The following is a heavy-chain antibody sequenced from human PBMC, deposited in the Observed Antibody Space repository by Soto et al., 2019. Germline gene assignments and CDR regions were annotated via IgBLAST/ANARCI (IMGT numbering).Heavy chain of an antibody. CDR1: GFTFSNYA. CDR2: ISGSGAGT. V-gene: IGHV3-23*01. CDR3: AKDLYSSAWNLAP. D-gene: IGHD6-19*01. Sequence: EVQLLESGGGLVQPGGSLRLSCAASGFTFSNYAMSWVRQAPGKGLEWVSAISGSGAGTYYADSVKGRFTISRDSSKNMLYLQMNSLRAEDTAIYYCAKDLYSSAWNLAPWGQGTLVTVSS. J-gene: IGHJ5*02.